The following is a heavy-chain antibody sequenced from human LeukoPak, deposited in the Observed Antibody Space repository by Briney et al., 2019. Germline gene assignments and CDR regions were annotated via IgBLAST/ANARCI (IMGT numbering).Heavy chain of an antibody. D-gene: IGHD5-24*01. J-gene: IGHJ4*02. CDR1: GYTLSELS. CDR2: FDLEDGET. Sequence: ASVKVSCKVSGYTLSELSMHWVRQVPGKGLEWMGGFDLEDGETIYVQKFQGRVTMTEDTSTDTAYMELSSLRSDDTAVYFCAAGEVGQLFDCWGQGTLVTVSS. V-gene: IGHV1-24*01. CDR3: AAGEVGQLFDC.